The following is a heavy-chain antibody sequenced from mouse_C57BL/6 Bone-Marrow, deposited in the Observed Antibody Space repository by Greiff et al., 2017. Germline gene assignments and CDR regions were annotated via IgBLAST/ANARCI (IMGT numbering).Heavy chain of an antibody. CDR2: ISNGGGST. D-gene: IGHD2-3*01. Sequence: DVHLVESGGGLVQPGGSLKLSCAASGFTFSDYYMYWVRQTPEKRLEWVAYISNGGGSTYYPDTVKGRFTISRDTAKNTLYLQLSRLQSEDTAMYYGARRWLLYYAMDYWDQGTAVTVSA. J-gene: IGHJ4*01. CDR1: GFTFSDYY. CDR3: ARRWLLYYAMDY. V-gene: IGHV5-12*01.